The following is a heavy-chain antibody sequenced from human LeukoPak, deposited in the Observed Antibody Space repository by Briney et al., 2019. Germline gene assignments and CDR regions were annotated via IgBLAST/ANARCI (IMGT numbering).Heavy chain of an antibody. Sequence: SETVSLTCTVSGGSVSSYYWSWIRQPPGEGLEWIAYIHNSGSTNYNPSLKSRATIAVDTSKNQFSLKLSSVTAADTAVYYCARHLRAPYEGGSYYDPVAFDIWGQGTMVTVSS. CDR2: IHNSGST. CDR1: GGSVSSYY. CDR3: ARHLRAPYEGGSYYDPVAFDI. V-gene: IGHV4-59*02. D-gene: IGHD1-26*01. J-gene: IGHJ3*02.